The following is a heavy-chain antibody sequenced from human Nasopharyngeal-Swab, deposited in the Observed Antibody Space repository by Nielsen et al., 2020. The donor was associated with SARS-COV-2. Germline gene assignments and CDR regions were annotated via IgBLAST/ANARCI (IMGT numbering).Heavy chain of an antibody. D-gene: IGHD3-22*01. J-gene: IGHJ4*02. Sequence: SETLSLTCTVSGGSISSGGYYWSWIRQHPGKGLEWIGYIYYSGSTYYNPSLKSRVTISVDTSKNQFSLKLSSVTAADTAVYCCARETLGLGIVVGDYWGQGTLVTVSS. CDR3: ARETLGLGIVVGDY. V-gene: IGHV4-31*03. CDR1: GGSISSGGYY. CDR2: IYYSGST.